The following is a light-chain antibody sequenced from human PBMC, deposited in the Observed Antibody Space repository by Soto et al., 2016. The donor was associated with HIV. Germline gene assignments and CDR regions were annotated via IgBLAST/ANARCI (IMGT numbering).Light chain of an antibody. J-gene: IGKJ4*01. CDR1: QSLLHSNGYNY. CDR3: MQALQTPGLT. V-gene: IGKV2-28*01. CDR2: LGS. Sequence: DIVMTQSPLSLPVTPGEPASISCRSSQSLLHSNGYNYLDWYLQKPGQSPQLLIYLGSNRASGVPDRFSGSGSGTDFTLKISRVEAEDVGVYYCMQALQTPGLTFGGGTEGGDQT.